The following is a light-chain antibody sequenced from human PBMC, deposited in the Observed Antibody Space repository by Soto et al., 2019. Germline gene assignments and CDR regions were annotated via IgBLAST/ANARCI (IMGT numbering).Light chain of an antibody. CDR2: GAF. J-gene: IGKJ5*01. CDR1: PSVTNY. Sequence: EIVLRQSPATLSLSPGEGASLSCRASPSVTNYLAWYQQKPGQPPRLLIYGAFNRAAGIPARFSGSGSGTDFTLTISSLEPEDSAVYYCQQRNIWPPVTFGQGTRLEIK. V-gene: IGKV3-11*01. CDR3: QQRNIWPPVT.